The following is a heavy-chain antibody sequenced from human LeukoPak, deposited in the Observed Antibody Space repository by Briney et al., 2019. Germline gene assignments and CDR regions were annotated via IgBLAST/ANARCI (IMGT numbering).Heavy chain of an antibody. Sequence: SQTLSLTCAISGDRVSSNNAAWNWIRQSPSRGLEWLGRTYYRSKWFYEYAVSVKSPITINPDTSKNHFSLQLNSVTPEDTAVYYCARGPTGTGAFDIWGQGTMVSVSS. CDR1: GDRVSSNNAA. CDR3: ARGPTGTGAFDI. J-gene: IGHJ3*02. CDR2: TYYRSKWFY. D-gene: IGHD1-1*01. V-gene: IGHV6-1*01.